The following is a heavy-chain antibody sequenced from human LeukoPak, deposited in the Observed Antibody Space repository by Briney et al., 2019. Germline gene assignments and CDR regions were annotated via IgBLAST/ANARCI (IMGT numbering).Heavy chain of an antibody. CDR3: ARDARGGIITYYFDY. CDR1: GFTFSSHG. D-gene: IGHD3-10*01. CDR2: ISGSGDNT. J-gene: IGHJ4*02. Sequence: GGSLRLSCAASGFTFSSHGMSWVRQAPGKGLEWVSTISGSGDNTYYADSVKGRFTISRDNAKNSLYLQMNSLRAEDTAVYYCARDARGGIITYYFDYWGQGTLVTVSS. V-gene: IGHV3-21*01.